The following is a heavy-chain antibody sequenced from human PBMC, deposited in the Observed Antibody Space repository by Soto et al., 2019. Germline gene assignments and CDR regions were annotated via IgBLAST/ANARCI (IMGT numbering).Heavy chain of an antibody. CDR3: ARDGGAPGSYGMDV. CDR1: GGSISSYY. CDR2: SYTSGST. J-gene: IGHJ6*02. D-gene: IGHD3-16*01. V-gene: IGHV4-4*07. Sequence: SETLSLTCTVSGGSISSYYRSWIPQPSEKGLEWSGRSYTSGSTNYNPSRKRRVTMSVETSKNQFSLKLSCLTAADTAVYSCARDGGAPGSYGMDVWGQGTTVTVSS.